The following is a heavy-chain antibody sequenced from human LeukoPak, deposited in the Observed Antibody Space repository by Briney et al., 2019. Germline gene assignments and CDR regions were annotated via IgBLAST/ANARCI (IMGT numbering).Heavy chain of an antibody. CDR3: ARSIPYGTTWYGRSDY. D-gene: IGHD6-13*01. J-gene: IGHJ4*02. CDR2: IKPDGTTK. Sequence: GGSLRLSCAASGFPFSSYSMTWVRQAPGKGLEWVANIKPDGTTKFYVDSVKGRFTISRDNALDSLYLQMNSLRAEDTAIYYCARSIPYGTTWYGRSDYWGQGTLVTVSS. CDR1: GFPFSSYS. V-gene: IGHV3-7*03.